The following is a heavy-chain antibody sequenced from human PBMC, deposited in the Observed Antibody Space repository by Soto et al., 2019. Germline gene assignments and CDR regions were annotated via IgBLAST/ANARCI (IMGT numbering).Heavy chain of an antibody. CDR3: ASSYGSGYRAFDY. J-gene: IGHJ4*02. Sequence: QVQLGQSGAEVKKPGSSVWVSGKSSGDTFTFYSINWVRQAPGLGLEWVGRINPILSMSNYAQRFQGRVTMTADKSTSTAYMELSSLRSEDTAMYYCASSYGSGYRAFDYWGQGALGTVSS. CDR2: INPILSMS. V-gene: IGHV1-69*02. D-gene: IGHD3-10*01. CDR1: GDTFTFYS.